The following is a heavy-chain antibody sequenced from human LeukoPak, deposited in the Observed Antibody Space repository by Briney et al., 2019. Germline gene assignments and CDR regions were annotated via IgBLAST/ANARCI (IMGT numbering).Heavy chain of an antibody. CDR1: AGSISSYY. J-gene: IGHJ4*02. D-gene: IGHD3-3*01. CDR2: IYTSGST. Sequence: SETLSLTCTVSAGSISSYYWSWIRQPAGKGLEWIGRIYTSGSTNYNPSLKSRVTISIDKSKNHFSLNLSSVTAADTAVYYCARHNTIFGVLVPLDYWGQGTLVTVSS. V-gene: IGHV4-4*07. CDR3: ARHNTIFGVLVPLDY.